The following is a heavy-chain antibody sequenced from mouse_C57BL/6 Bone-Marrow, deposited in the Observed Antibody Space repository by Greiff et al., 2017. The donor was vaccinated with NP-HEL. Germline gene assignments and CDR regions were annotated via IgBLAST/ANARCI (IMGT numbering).Heavy chain of an antibody. CDR3: AREGGPYWYFDV. V-gene: IGHV5-4*01. CDR2: ISDGGSYT. Sequence: DVMLVESGGGLVKPGGSLKLSCAASGFTFSSYAMSWVRQTPEKRLEWVATISDGGSYTYYPDNVKGRFTISRDNAKNNLYLQMSHLKSEDTAMYYCAREGGPYWYFDVWGTGTTVTVSS. CDR1: GFTFSSYA. J-gene: IGHJ1*03.